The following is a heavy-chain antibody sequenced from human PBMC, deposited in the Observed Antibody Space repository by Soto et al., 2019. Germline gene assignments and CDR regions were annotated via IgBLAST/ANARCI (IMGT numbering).Heavy chain of an antibody. Sequence: SVKVSCKASGGTFSSYAISWVRQAPGQGLEWMGGIIPIFGTANYAQKFQGRVTITADESTSTAYMELSSLRSEDTAVYYCARRLDIVATSYYYGMDVWGRGTTVTVSS. J-gene: IGHJ6*02. CDR2: IIPIFGTA. CDR1: GGTFSSYA. V-gene: IGHV1-69*13. CDR3: ARRLDIVATSYYYGMDV. D-gene: IGHD5-12*01.